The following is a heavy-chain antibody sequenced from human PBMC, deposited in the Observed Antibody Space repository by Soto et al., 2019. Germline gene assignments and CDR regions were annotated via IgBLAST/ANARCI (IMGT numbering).Heavy chain of an antibody. CDR1: GLTFSTYA. V-gene: IGHV3-23*01. J-gene: IGHJ4*02. CDR2: ISGNGANT. CDR3: AKDRPNYYGSGGGYYKAGGDY. Sequence: EVQLLGSGGGLVQPGGSLRLSCAASGLTFSTYAMSWVRQAPGKGLEWVSSISGNGANTYYTDSVQGRFIISRDNSTNTRFLQMNSLSAEDTALYYCAKDRPNYYGSGGGYYKAGGDYWGQGTLVTVSS. D-gene: IGHD3-10*01.